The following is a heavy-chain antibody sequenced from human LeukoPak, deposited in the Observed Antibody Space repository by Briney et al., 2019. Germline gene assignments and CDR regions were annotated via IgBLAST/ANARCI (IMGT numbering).Heavy chain of an antibody. D-gene: IGHD5-24*01. J-gene: IGHJ4*02. CDR3: VRGYNYRFEY. V-gene: IGHV3-74*01. Sequence: GGSLRLSCAASGFTFSSYGMHWVRQGPGKGLVWVSHINSDRSTTGYADSVKGRFTISRDSANNTLFPEINNLRAEDTAVYYCVRGYNYRFEYWGQGTLVIVSS. CDR2: INSDRSTT. CDR1: GFTFSSYG.